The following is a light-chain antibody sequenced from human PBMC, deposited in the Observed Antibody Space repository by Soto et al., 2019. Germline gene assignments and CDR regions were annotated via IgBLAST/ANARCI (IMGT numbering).Light chain of an antibody. J-gene: IGKJ1*01. CDR3: QQYGSSGAT. V-gene: IGKV3-20*01. CDR2: GAS. Sequence: EIVMTQSPATLSVSAGEGTNLSCRASQSVGNNLAWYQQKPGQAPRLLIYGASSRATGIPDRFSGSGSGTDFTLTISRLEPEDFAVYYCQQYGSSGATFGQGTKVDI. CDR1: QSVGNN.